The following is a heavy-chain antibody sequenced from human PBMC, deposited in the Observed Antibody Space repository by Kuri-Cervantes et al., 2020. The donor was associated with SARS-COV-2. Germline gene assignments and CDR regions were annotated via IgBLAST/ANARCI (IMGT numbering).Heavy chain of an antibody. J-gene: IGHJ4*02. V-gene: IGHV3-30*03. D-gene: IGHD2-21*01. CDR1: GFTFSSYG. CDR2: ISYDGSNK. Sequence: GGSLRLSCAASGFTFSSYGMHWVRQAPGKGLEWVAVISYDGSNKYYADSVKGRFTISRDNSKNTPYLQMNSLRAEDTAVYYCATDRVGVHDNWGQGTLVTVSS. CDR3: ATDRVGVHDN.